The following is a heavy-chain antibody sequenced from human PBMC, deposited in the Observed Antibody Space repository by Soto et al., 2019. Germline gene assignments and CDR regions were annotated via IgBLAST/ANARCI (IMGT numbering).Heavy chain of an antibody. Sequence: GGSLRLSCAASGFTVSSNYMSWVRQAPGKGLEWVSVIYSGGSTYYADSVKGRFTISRDNSKNTLYLQMNSLRAEDTAVYYCARDATYYYGSGSLSPPGYWGQGTLVTVSS. CDR3: ARDATYYYGSGSLSPPGY. CDR2: IYSGGST. CDR1: GFTVSSNY. D-gene: IGHD3-10*01. V-gene: IGHV3-66*01. J-gene: IGHJ4*02.